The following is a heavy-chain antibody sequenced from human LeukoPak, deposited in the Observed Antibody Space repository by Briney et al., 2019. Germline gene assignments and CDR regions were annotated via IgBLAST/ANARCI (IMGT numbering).Heavy chain of an antibody. CDR3: ARHDKLDGSGSRY. V-gene: IGHV4-4*07. Sequence: SETLSLTCSVSGDSISYFYWSWIRQAAGKGLEWIGRFSTSGSTDYHASLKSRVTISVDTSKNQFSLKLSSVTAADTAVYYCARHDKLDGSGSRYWGQGTLVTVSS. D-gene: IGHD3-10*01. CDR1: GDSISYFY. CDR2: FSTSGST. J-gene: IGHJ4*02.